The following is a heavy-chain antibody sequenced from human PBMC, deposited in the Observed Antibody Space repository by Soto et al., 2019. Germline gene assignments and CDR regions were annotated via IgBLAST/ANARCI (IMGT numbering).Heavy chain of an antibody. CDR1: GFTFSSYS. V-gene: IGHV3-48*01. CDR2: ISSSSSTI. D-gene: IGHD4-17*01. J-gene: IGHJ5*02. Sequence: EVQLVESGGGLVQPGGSLRLSCAASGFTFSSYSMNWVRQAPGKGLEWVSYISSSSSTIYYADSVKGRFTISRDNAKNSLYLQMNSQRAEDTAVYYCAREGGDLNWFDPWGQGTLGAVSP. CDR3: AREGGDLNWFDP.